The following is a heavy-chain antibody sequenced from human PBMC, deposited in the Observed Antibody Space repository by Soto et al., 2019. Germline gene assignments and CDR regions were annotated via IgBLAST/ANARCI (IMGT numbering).Heavy chain of an antibody. CDR2: INPYNGNT. V-gene: IGHV1-18*01. CDR1: GYTFTSYG. D-gene: IGHD3-16*01. CDR3: ARDWFGIDY. J-gene: IGHJ4*02. Sequence: QVQLVQSGAEVKKPGASVKVSCKASGYTFTSYGISWVRQAPGQGLEWMGWINPYNGNTKYAQKLQGRVTMTTDTSTNTAYMALRSLRSDDTAVYYCARDWFGIDYWGQGTLVTVSS.